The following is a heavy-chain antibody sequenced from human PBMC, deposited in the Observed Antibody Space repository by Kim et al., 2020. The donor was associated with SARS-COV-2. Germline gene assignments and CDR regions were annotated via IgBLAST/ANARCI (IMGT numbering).Heavy chain of an antibody. V-gene: IGHV3-9*01. J-gene: IGHJ4*02. D-gene: IGHD3-10*01. CDR1: GFTFDDYA. CDR2: ISWNSGSI. CDR3: AKDGRRFGELSPYYFDY. Sequence: GGSLRLSCAASGFTFDDYAMHWVRQAPGKGLEWVSGISWNSGSIGYADSVKGRFTISRDNAKNSLYLQMNSLRAEDTALYYCAKDGRRFGELSPYYFDYWGQGTLVTVSS.